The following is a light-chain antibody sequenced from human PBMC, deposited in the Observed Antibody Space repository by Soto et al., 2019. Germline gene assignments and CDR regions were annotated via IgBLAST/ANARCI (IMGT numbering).Light chain of an antibody. CDR2: VAS. V-gene: IGKV1-39*01. CDR1: QSISNS. CDR3: QQTFSPPYP. J-gene: IGKJ2*01. Sequence: DIQMTQSLSSLSASVGDTVTLTCRASQSISNSLSWYQQKPGKAPKFLIYVASTLQRGVPSRFSGSGSGTDFTLTISSLQPEDVANYYCQQTFSPPYPFGQGTKLEIK.